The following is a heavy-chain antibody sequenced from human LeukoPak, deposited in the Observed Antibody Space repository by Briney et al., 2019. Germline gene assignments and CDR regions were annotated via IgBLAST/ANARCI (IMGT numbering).Heavy chain of an antibody. V-gene: IGHV1-18*01. CDR3: ARSQAVDHYYDSSGYLLRSTFDI. CDR2: ISAYNGNT. J-gene: IGHJ3*02. CDR1: GYTFTSYG. D-gene: IGHD3-22*01. Sequence: ASVKVSCKASGYTFTSYGISWVRQAPGQGLEWMGWISAYNGNTNYAQKLQGSVTMTTDTSTSTAYMELRSLRSDDTAVYYCARSQAVDHYYDSSGYLLRSTFDIWGQGTMVTVSS.